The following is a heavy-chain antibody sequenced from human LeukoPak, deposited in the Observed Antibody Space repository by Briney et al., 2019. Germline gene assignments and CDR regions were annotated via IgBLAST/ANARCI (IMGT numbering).Heavy chain of an antibody. V-gene: IGHV4-4*07. CDR1: GGSISSYY. CDR3: TRGSRYCSSGSCYGWFDP. CDR2: IYPSGST. Sequence: SETLSLTCTVSGGSISSYYWSWIRQPAGKGLEWIGRIYPSGSTYYSPSLKSRVTISVDTSKNQFSLKLNSVTAADTAIYYCTRGSRYCSSGSCYGWFDPWGQGTLVTVSS. J-gene: IGHJ5*02. D-gene: IGHD2-15*01.